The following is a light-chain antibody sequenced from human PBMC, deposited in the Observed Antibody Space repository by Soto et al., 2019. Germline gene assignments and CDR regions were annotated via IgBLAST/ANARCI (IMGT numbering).Light chain of an antibody. CDR1: DSNIGRSH. J-gene: IGLJ2*01. V-gene: IGLV1-47*01. CDR3: AAWDDRLSGPV. CDR2: KND. Sequence: QSVLTQPPSASGTPGQRVTISCSGSDSNIGRSHVHWYHQLPRTAPKLLIYKNDQRPSGVPDRFSGSKSGTSASLAISGLRSEDEAEYYCAAWDDRLSGPVFGGGTKVTVL.